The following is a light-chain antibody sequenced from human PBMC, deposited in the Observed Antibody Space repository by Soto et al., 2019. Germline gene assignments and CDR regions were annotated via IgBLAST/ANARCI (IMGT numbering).Light chain of an antibody. CDR1: NSNIGINT. Sequence: QLVLTQPPSASGTPGQRVIISCSGSNSNIGINTVNWYQQLPGTAPKLLNYGNNQRPSGVPDRFSGSKSGTSASLAISGLQSEDEADYYCAAWDDSLNGVVFGGGTKVTVL. CDR3: AAWDDSLNGVV. V-gene: IGLV1-44*01. CDR2: GNN. J-gene: IGLJ2*01.